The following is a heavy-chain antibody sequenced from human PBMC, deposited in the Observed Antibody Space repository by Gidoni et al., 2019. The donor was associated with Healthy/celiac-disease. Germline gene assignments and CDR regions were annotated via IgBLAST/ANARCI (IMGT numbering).Heavy chain of an antibody. CDR1: GFTSSSYS. CDR2: ISSSSSYI. V-gene: IGHV3-21*06. D-gene: IGHD3-22*01. CDR3: ARAEIRVVVIKSYYGMDV. J-gene: IGHJ6*02. Sequence: EVQLVESGGGLVKPGGSLRLSCAASGFTSSSYSMNWVRQAPGKGLEWVSSISSSSSYIYYADSVKGRFTISRDNAKNSLYLQMNSLRAEDTAVYYCARAEIRVVVIKSYYGMDVWGQGTTVTVSS.